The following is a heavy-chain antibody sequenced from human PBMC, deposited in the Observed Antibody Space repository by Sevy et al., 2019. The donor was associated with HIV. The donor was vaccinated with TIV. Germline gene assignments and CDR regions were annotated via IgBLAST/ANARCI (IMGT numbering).Heavy chain of an antibody. CDR2: LSFGCGKI. J-gene: IGHJ4*02. Sequence: GSLRLSCAASGFDFSIYSMSWVRQAPGKGREWVSTLSFGCGKINYADSVKGRFTISRDNSKSSVYLQMNNMRVEDTAVYYCAREGCTKPHDYWGQGTLVTVSS. CDR3: AREGCTKPHDY. V-gene: IGHV3-23*01. CDR1: GFDFSIYS. D-gene: IGHD2-8*01.